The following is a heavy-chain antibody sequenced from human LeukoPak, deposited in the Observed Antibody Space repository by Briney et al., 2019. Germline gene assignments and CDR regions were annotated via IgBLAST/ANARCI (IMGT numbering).Heavy chain of an antibody. D-gene: IGHD5-12*01. CDR3: AKDRGPYSGIANNWFDP. Sequence: PGGSLRLSCVASGFTFHIYAMNWVRQAPGKGLEWVSGISGSGSSTHHADSVKGRFTISRDNSKNTIYLEINSLRGEDTAVYYCAKDRGPYSGIANNWFDPWGQGTLVIVSS. V-gene: IGHV3-23*01. CDR2: ISGSGSST. CDR1: GFTFHIYA. J-gene: IGHJ5*02.